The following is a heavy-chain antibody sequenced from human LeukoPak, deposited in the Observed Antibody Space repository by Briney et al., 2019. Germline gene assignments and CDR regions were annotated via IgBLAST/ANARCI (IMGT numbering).Heavy chain of an antibody. CDR1: GFTFSSYG. Sequence: SGGSLRLSCAASGFTFSSYGMHWVRQAPGKGLEWVAFIRYDGSNKYYADSVRGRFTISRDNSKNTLYLQMNSLRAEDTAVYYCAKDHSRYFDWLLSYYYYGMDVWGQGTTVTVSS. J-gene: IGHJ6*02. V-gene: IGHV3-30*02. D-gene: IGHD3-9*01. CDR2: IRYDGSNK. CDR3: AKDHSRYFDWLLSYYYYGMDV.